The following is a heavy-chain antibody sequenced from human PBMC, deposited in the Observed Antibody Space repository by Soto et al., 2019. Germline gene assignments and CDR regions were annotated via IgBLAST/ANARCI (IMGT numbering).Heavy chain of an antibody. CDR2: ISYDGSNK. Sequence: QVQLVESGGGVVQPGRSLRLSCAASGFTFSRYVMHWVRQAPGKGLEWAALISYDGSNKQYADSVKGRFTISRDNSKNTLYLQVNSLRSEDTAVYYCASETPGWNPFDYWGQRTLVTVSS. CDR3: ASETPGWNPFDY. V-gene: IGHV3-30*03. CDR1: GFTFSRYV. J-gene: IGHJ4*02. D-gene: IGHD1-1*01.